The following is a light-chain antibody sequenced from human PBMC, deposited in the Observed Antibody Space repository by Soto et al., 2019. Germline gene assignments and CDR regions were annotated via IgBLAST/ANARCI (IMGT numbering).Light chain of an antibody. CDR3: QQYFRPWT. CDR1: QSVLYSSNNQNY. CDR2: WAS. Sequence: DIVMTQSPDSLAVSLGERATINCKSSQSVLYSSNNQNYLAWYQQKPGQPPKLLIYWASTRESVVPDRFSGSGSWTGFTLTISSLQAEYVAVYYCQQYFRPWTFGQGTKVEIK. V-gene: IGKV4-1*01. J-gene: IGKJ1*01.